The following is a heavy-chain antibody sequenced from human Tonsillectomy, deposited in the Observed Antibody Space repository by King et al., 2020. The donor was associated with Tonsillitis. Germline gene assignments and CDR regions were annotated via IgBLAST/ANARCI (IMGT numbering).Heavy chain of an antibody. CDR2: ISPYNGYT. Sequence: QLVQSGAEVKRPGASVKGSCQASGYTFTSYGISWGGQAPGQGLERMGWISPYNGYTNSAQKLQGRVTMTTDTSTSTAYMDLRSLRSEDTAVYYCARDIGAAAGTSPGYWGQGTLVTVSS. V-gene: IGHV1-18*01. J-gene: IGHJ4*02. CDR1: GYTFTSYG. CDR3: ARDIGAAAGTSPGY. D-gene: IGHD6-13*01.